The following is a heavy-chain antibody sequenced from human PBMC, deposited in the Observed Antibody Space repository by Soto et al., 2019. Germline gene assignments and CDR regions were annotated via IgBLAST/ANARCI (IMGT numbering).Heavy chain of an antibody. J-gene: IGHJ6*02. Sequence: LRLSCAASGFTFSSYTMNWVRQAPGRGLEWVSSIGTSSSYIYYADSVKGRFTISRDNAKNSLFLQMNSLRADDTAVYYCARDSVRDYLYYYYGMDVWGQGTTVTVSS. D-gene: IGHD4-17*01. CDR3: ARDSVRDYLYYYYGMDV. CDR2: IGTSSSYI. CDR1: GFTFSSYT. V-gene: IGHV3-21*01.